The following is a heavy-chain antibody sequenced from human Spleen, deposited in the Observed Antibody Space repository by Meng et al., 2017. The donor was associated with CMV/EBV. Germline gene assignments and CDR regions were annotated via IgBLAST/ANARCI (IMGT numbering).Heavy chain of an antibody. CDR2: IRPSGGIT. CDR1: GYTFTSYG. D-gene: IGHD5-12*01. J-gene: IGHJ4*02. Sequence: ASVKVSCKASGYTFTSYGISWVRQAPGHGLEWMGIIRPSGGITQYVEEFQGRVTMTRDTSTSTVYMELSSLKSEDAAVYYCATEPPLGYRFDYWGQGTLVTVSS. CDR3: ATEPPLGYRFDY. V-gene: IGHV1-18*01.